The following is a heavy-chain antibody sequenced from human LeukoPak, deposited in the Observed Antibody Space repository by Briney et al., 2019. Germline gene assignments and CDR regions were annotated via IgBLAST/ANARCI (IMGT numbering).Heavy chain of an antibody. V-gene: IGHV3-23*01. CDR2: ISGSGGST. CDR3: AKGAYDYVWGSYRHPLY. J-gene: IGHJ4*02. D-gene: IGHD3-16*02. CDR1: GFTFSSYA. Sequence: PGGSLRLSCAASGFTFSSYAMSWVRQAPGKGLEWVSAISGSGGSTYYADSVKGRFTISRDNSKNTLYLQMNSLRAEDTAVYYCAKGAYDYVWGSYRHPLYWGQGTLVTVSS.